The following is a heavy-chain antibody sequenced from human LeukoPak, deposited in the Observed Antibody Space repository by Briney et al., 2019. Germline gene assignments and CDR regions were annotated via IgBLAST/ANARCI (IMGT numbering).Heavy chain of an antibody. V-gene: IGHV1-69*01. D-gene: IGHD6-19*01. J-gene: IGHJ4*02. CDR3: ARAGYSSGWYPDLDY. CDR2: VIPMVGTA. CDR1: GDSFSTYV. Sequence: SVKVSCKASGDSFSTYVISWVRQAPGQGLEWMGGVIPMVGTANIAQKFQGRVTITADESTSTAYMELSSLRSDDTAVYYCARAGYSSGWYPDLDYWGQGTLVTVSS.